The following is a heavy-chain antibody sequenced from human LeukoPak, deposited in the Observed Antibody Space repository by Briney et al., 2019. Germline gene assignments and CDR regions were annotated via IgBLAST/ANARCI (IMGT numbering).Heavy chain of an antibody. D-gene: IGHD3-16*01. J-gene: IGHJ4*02. CDR3: ASGGHLDY. V-gene: IGHV3-7*03. Sequence: PGGSLRLSCAASGLAFSRFWMSWVRQASGKGMEWVANINEDGSKKNYVDSVRGRFTISRDNAKDSLYLQMNSLRAEDTAVYYCASGGHLDYWGQGTPVTVSS. CDR2: INEDGSKK. CDR1: GLAFSRFW.